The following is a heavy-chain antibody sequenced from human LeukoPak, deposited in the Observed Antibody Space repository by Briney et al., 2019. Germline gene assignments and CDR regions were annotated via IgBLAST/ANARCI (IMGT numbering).Heavy chain of an antibody. D-gene: IGHD3-10*01. CDR3: ARVRTMVRGVIPYNWFDP. J-gene: IGHJ5*02. Sequence: GGSLRLSCAASGFTFSSYAMSWVRQAPGKGLEWVSTISATGGSIYYADSVKGRLTISRDNSKNTVYLQMNSLRAEDTAVYYCARVRTMVRGVIPYNWFDPWGQGTLVTVSS. V-gene: IGHV3-23*01. CDR1: GFTFSSYA. CDR2: ISATGGSI.